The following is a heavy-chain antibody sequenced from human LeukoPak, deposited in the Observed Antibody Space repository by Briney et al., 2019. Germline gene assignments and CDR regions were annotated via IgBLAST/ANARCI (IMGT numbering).Heavy chain of an antibody. CDR3: ARGSPSRYGMDV. Sequence: SETLSLTCTVSGGSISSYYWSWIRQPPGKGLEWIGEINHSGSTNYNPSLKSRVTISVDTSKNQFSLKLSSVTAADTAVYYCARGSPSRYGMDVWGQGTTVTVSS. V-gene: IGHV4-34*01. CDR2: INHSGST. CDR1: GGSISSYY. J-gene: IGHJ6*02.